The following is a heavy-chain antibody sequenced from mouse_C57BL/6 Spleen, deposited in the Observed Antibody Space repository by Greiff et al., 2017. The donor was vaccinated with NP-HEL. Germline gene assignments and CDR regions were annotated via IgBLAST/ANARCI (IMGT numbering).Heavy chain of an antibody. CDR2: IDPEDGET. V-gene: IGHV14-2*01. CDR3: AKMITTGRGVDY. Sequence: EVQVVESGAELVKPGASVKLSCTASGFNIKDYYMRWVKQRTEQGLEWIGRIDPEDGETKYAPKFQGKATITADTSSNTAYLQLSSLTSEDTAVYYCAKMITTGRGVDYWGQGTTLTVSS. D-gene: IGHD2-4*01. J-gene: IGHJ2*01. CDR1: GFNIKDYY.